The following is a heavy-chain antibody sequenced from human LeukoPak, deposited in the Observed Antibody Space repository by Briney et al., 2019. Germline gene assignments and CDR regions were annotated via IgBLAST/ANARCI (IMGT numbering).Heavy chain of an antibody. D-gene: IGHD1-26*01. CDR3: AKDRSLVVGLAD. CDR1: GFTFSNYG. J-gene: IGHJ4*02. Sequence: GGSLRLSCAASGFTFSNYGMHWVRQAPGKGLEWVAFLRNDGSTKNYADSVKGRFTISRDNSKNTRYLQMNGLKNDGTAVYYCAKDRSLVVGLADWGQGIVVTVSS. V-gene: IGHV3-30*02. CDR2: LRNDGSTK.